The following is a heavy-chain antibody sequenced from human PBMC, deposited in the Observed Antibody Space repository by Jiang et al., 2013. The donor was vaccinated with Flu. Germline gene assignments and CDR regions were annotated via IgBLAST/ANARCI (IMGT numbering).Heavy chain of an antibody. CDR1: GYTFTSYD. D-gene: IGHD6-19*01. Sequence: SGAEVKKPGASVKVSCKASGYTFTSYDINWVRQATGQGLEWMGWMNPNSGNTGYAQKFQGRVTMTRNTSISTAYMELSSLRSEDTAVYYCARAGGKWLVRKYYYYYGMDVVGPRDHGHRLL. CDR3: ARAGGKWLVRKYYYYYGMDV. J-gene: IGHJ6*02. V-gene: IGHV1-8*01. CDR2: MNPNSGNT.